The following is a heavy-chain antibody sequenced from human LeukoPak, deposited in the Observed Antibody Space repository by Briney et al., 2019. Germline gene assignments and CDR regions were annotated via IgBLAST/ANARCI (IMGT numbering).Heavy chain of an antibody. D-gene: IGHD3-16*02. CDR3: ARPALGELSLLDY. CDR1: GYSFPSYW. V-gene: IGHV5-51*01. CDR2: IYPGDSDT. J-gene: IGHJ4*02. Sequence: GGSLRLSCKGSGYSFPSYWIGWVRQMPGKGLEWMGIIYPGDSDTRYSPSFQGQVTISADKSISTAYLQWSSLKASDTAMYYCARPALGELSLLDYWGQGTLVTVSS.